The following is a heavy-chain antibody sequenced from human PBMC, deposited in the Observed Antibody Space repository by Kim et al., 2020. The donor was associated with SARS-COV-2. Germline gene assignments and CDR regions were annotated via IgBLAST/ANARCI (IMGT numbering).Heavy chain of an antibody. CDR3: ARTLYLEESIAAAQLDY. J-gene: IGHJ4*02. Sequence: ASVKVSCKASGYTFTSYGISWVRQAPGQGLEWMGWISAYNGNTNYAQKLQGRVTMTTDTSTSTAYMELRSLRSDDTAVYYCARTLYLEESIAAAQLDYWGQGTLVTVSS. CDR1: GYTFTSYG. V-gene: IGHV1-18*01. CDR2: ISAYNGNT. D-gene: IGHD6-13*01.